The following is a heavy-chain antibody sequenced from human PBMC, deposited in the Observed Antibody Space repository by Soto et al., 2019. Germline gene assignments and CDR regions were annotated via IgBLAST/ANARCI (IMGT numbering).Heavy chain of an antibody. V-gene: IGHV1-69*01. D-gene: IGHD2-2*01. J-gene: IGHJ6*02. Sequence: QVQLVQSGAEVKKPGSSVKVSCKASGGTFSSYAISWVRRAPGQGLEWMGGIIPISGTANYARKFQGRVTITADESTSTAYMELSGLRSEDTAVYYCARSQGSSTSLEIYYYYYYGMDVWGQGTTVTVSS. CDR2: IIPISGTA. CDR3: ARSQGSSTSLEIYYYYYYGMDV. CDR1: GGTFSSYA.